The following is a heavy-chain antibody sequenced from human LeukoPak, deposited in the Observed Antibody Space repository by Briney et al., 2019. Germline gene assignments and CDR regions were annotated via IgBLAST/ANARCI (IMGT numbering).Heavy chain of an antibody. CDR1: GGSISSSSYY. Sequence: KPSETLSLTCTVSGGSISSSSYYWGWIRQPPGKGLEWIGSIYYSGSTYYNPSLKSRVTISVDTSKNQFSLKLSSVTAADTAVYYCARHGPNDSRSLAFDIWGQGTMVTVSS. D-gene: IGHD3-3*01. V-gene: IGHV4-39*01. CDR2: IYYSGST. CDR3: ARHGPNDSRSLAFDI. J-gene: IGHJ3*02.